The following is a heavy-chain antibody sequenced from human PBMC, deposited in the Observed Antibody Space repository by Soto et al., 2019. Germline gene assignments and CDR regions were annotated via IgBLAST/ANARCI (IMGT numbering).Heavy chain of an antibody. D-gene: IGHD2-15*01. CDR3: AKVGRPIVVVVAATPPFDY. V-gene: IGHV3-33*06. CDR2: MWFETNNR. Sequence: GGSLRLSCATSGFIFSSFGMHWVRQAPGKGLEWVAVMWFETNNRYYADSVKGRFTISRDNSENTLYLQMNSLRSEDTAVYYCAKVGRPIVVVVAATPPFDYWGQGTLVTVSS. CDR1: GFIFSSFG. J-gene: IGHJ4*02.